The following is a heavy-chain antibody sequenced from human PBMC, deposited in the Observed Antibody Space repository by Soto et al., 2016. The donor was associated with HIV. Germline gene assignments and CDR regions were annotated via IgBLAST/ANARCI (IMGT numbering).Heavy chain of an antibody. Sequence: EVHLLESGGGLVQSGGSLRLSCAVSGLTFSNYAMNWVRQAPGKGLEWVSGISAGGGSTYYADLVKGRFTISRDNFKNTLYLQMNSLRAEDTAVYYCAKWAYCSGGTCSEAFPLDYVGPGNPGHRLL. V-gene: IGHV3-23*01. D-gene: IGHD2-15*01. J-gene: IGHJ4*02. CDR2: ISAGGGST. CDR3: AKWAYCSGGTCSEAFPLDY. CDR1: GLTFSNYA.